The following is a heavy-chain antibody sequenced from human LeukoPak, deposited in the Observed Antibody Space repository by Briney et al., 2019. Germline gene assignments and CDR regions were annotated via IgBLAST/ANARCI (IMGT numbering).Heavy chain of an antibody. CDR3: ARGVAAPGTGGLSWFDP. V-gene: IGHV4-59*01. D-gene: IGHD6-13*01. J-gene: IGHJ5*02. Sequence: PSETLSLTCTVSGGSIRSYHWSWIRQPPGKGLEWIGYIYYSGTTNYNPSLKSRVTISVDTSKNQFSLKLSFVTAADTAVYYCARGVAAPGTGGLSWFDPWGQGTLVTVSS. CDR1: GGSIRSYH. CDR2: IYYSGTT.